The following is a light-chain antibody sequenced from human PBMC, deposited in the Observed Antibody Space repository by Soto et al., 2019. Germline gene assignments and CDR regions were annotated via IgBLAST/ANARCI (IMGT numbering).Light chain of an antibody. V-gene: IGLV2-23*02. CDR2: EVS. CDR1: SSDVGSYNF. CDR3: CSYAGTRTLV. J-gene: IGLJ2*01. Sequence: QSALTQPASVSGSPGQSITISCTGTSSDVGSYNFVSWYQQYPGKVPKVMIYEVSKRPSGVSDRFSGSESGNTASLTISGLQAEDEADYYCCSYAGTRTLVFGGGTKLTVL.